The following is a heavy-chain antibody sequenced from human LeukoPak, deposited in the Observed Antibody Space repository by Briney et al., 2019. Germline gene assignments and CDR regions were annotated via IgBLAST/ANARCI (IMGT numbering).Heavy chain of an antibody. D-gene: IGHD4-17*01. CDR2: ISSSSSYI. CDR3: ARAGGDYDSYFDY. J-gene: IGHJ4*02. CDR1: GFTFRSYS. V-gene: IGHV3-21*03. Sequence: PGGSLRLSCAASGFTFRSYSMNWVRQAPGKGLEWVSSISSSSSYIYYADSVKGRFTISRDNAKNSLYLQMNSLRAEDTAVYYCARAGGDYDSYFDYWGQGTLVTVSS.